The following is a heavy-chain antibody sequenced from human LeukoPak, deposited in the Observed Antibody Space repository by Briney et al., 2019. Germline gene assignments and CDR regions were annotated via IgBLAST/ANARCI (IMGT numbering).Heavy chain of an antibody. CDR2: IYTSGST. CDR3: ARDLTRSAGTGSGMDV. CDR1: CGSISSGSYY. V-gene: IGHV4-61*02. Sequence: KPSETLSLTCTVSCGSISSGSYYWSWIRQPAGKRLEWIGRIYTSGSTNYNPSLKSRVIISIDTSKNQFSLKLSSVTAADTAVYYCARDLTRSAGTGSGMDVWGQGTTVTVSS. D-gene: IGHD6-13*01. J-gene: IGHJ6*02.